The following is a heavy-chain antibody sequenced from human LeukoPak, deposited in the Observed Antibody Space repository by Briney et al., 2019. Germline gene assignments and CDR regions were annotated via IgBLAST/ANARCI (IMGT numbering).Heavy chain of an antibody. CDR1: GFTVSSNY. D-gene: IGHD3-9*01. V-gene: IGHV3-66*01. CDR2: IYSGGST. CDR3: ARGRYDITLYY. Sequence: PGGSLRLSCAASGFTVSSNYMSWVRQAPGKGLEWVSVIYSGGSTYYADSVKGRFTISRDNSKNTLYLQMNSLRAEDTAVYYCARGRYDITLYYWGQGTLVTVSS. J-gene: IGHJ4*02.